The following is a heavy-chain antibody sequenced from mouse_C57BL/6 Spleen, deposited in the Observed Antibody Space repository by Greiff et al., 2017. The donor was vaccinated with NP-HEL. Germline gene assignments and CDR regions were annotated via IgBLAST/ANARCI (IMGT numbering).Heavy chain of an antibody. V-gene: IGHV5-16*01. CDR3: ARGLLHWYVDV. J-gene: IGHJ1*03. D-gene: IGHD1-1*01. CDR1: GFTFSDYY. Sequence: EVQVVESEGGLVQPGSSMKLSCTASGFTFSDYYMPWVRQVPEKGLEWVANINYDGSSTYYLDSLKSRFIISRDNATNILYLQMSSLKSEDTATYYCARGLLHWYVDVWGTGTTVTVSS. CDR2: INYDGSST.